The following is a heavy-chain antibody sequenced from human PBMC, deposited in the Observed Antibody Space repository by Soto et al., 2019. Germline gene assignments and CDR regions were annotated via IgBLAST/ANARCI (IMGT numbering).Heavy chain of an antibody. CDR2: ISYDGSEK. CDR1: GFTFSSYA. J-gene: IGHJ4*02. D-gene: IGHD3-16*02. CDR3: ATSVGGSYRLSPVY. V-gene: IGHV3-30-3*01. Sequence: GGSLRLSCAASGFTFSSYAVHWVRQAPGKGLEWVAVISYDGSEKYYADSVEGRFTISRDNSKNTLYLQMNSLRVEDAAVYYCATSVGGSYRLSPVYWGPGTLVTVFS.